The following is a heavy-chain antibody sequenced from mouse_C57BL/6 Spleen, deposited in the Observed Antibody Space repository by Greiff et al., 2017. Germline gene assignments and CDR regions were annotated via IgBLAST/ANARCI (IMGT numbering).Heavy chain of an antibody. CDR3: ARGGYSNYAMDY. CDR1: GYTFTSYW. V-gene: IGHV1-50*01. J-gene: IGHJ4*01. Sequence: QVQLKQPGAELVKPGASVKLSCKASGYTFTSYWMQWVKQRPGQGLEWIGEIDPSDSYTNYNQKFKGKATLTVDTSSSTAYMQLSSRTSEDSAVYYCARGGYSNYAMDYWGQGTSVTVSS. CDR2: IDPSDSYT. D-gene: IGHD2-5*01.